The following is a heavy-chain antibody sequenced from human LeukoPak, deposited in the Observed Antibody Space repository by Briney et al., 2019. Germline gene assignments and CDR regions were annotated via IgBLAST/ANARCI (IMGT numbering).Heavy chain of an antibody. J-gene: IGHJ4*02. Sequence: SETLSLTCTVSGGSISSSSYYWGWIRQPPGKGLEWIGSIYYSGSTYYNPSLKSRVTISVDTSKNHFSLKLSSVTAADTAVYYCAREGRWLQTPSPKGFDYWGQGTLVTVSS. V-gene: IGHV4-39*07. CDR2: IYYSGST. CDR1: GGSISSSSYY. CDR3: AREGRWLQTPSPKGFDY. D-gene: IGHD5-24*01.